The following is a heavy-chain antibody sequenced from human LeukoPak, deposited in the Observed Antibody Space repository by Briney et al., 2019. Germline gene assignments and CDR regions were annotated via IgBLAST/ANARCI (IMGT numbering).Heavy chain of an antibody. J-gene: IGHJ4*02. CDR2: ISGSGGST. CDR1: GFTFSNYA. D-gene: IGHD6-19*01. Sequence: GGSLRLSCEASGFTFSNYAMSWVRQAPGKGLERVSAISGSGGSTYYADSVKGRFTISRDNSKNTLYLQMNSLRAEDTAVYYCAKVTHSSGCDWGQGTLVTVSS. V-gene: IGHV3-23*01. CDR3: AKVTHSSGCD.